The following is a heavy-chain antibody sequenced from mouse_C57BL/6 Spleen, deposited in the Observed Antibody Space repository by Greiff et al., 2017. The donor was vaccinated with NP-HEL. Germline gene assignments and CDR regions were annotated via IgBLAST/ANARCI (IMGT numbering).Heavy chain of an antibody. J-gene: IGHJ2*01. D-gene: IGHD3-2*02. Sequence: EVKLVESEGGLVQPGRSMKLSCTASGFTFSYYYMAWVRQVPEKGLEWVANINYDGSSTYYLDSLKSRFIISRDNAKNILYLQMSSLKSEDTATYYCAREEAGLDYWGQGTTLTVSS. CDR1: GFTFSYYY. V-gene: IGHV5-16*01. CDR3: AREEAGLDY. CDR2: INYDGSST.